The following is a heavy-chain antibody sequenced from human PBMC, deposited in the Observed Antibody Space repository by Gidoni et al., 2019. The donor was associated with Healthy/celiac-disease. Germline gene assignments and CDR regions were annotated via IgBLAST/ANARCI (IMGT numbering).Heavy chain of an antibody. Sequence: QVQLVQSGAEGKKPGSSVKVSCKASGGTFSSYAISWVRQAPGQGVEWMGGIIPIFGTANYAKKFQGRVTITADESTSTAYMELSSLRSEDTAVYYGARVWVGYTQEWFDPWGHGTLVTVSS. CDR3: ARVWVGYTQEWFDP. J-gene: IGHJ5*02. CDR2: IIPIFGTA. V-gene: IGHV1-69*01. D-gene: IGHD6-25*01. CDR1: GGTFSSYA.